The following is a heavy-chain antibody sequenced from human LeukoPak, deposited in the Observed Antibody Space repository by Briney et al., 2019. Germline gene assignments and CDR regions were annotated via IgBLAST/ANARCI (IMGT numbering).Heavy chain of an antibody. CDR3: AKWESKGVTTMIDY. CDR2: IKQDGSEK. J-gene: IGHJ4*02. D-gene: IGHD4-17*01. V-gene: IGHV3-7*03. CDR1: GFTFSSYW. Sequence: GGSLRLSCAASGFTFSSYWMSWVRQAPGKGLEWVANIKQDGSEKYYVDSVKGRFTISRDNAKNSLYLQMNSLRAEDTAVYYCAKWESKGVTTMIDYWGQGTLVTVSS.